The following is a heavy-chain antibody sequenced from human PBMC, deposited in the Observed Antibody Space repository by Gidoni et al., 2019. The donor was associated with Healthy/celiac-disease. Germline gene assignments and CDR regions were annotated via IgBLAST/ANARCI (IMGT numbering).Heavy chain of an antibody. Sequence: EVQLVESGGGVVRPGGSLRLSCAPSGFTFDDYGMSWVRQAPGKGLEWVSGINWNGGSTGYADAVKGRFTISRDNAKNSLYLQMNSLRAEDTALYYCARGSIWFGESEALHDAFDIWGQGTMVTVSS. D-gene: IGHD3-10*01. CDR1: GFTFDDYG. J-gene: IGHJ3*02. V-gene: IGHV3-20*04. CDR2: INWNGGST. CDR3: ARGSIWFGESEALHDAFDI.